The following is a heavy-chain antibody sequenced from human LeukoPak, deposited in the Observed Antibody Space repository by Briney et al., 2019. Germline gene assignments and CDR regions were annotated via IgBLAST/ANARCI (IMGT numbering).Heavy chain of an antibody. V-gene: IGHV3-74*01. CDR1: GFTFSSYW. D-gene: IGHD4/OR15-4a*01. Sequence: GGSLRLSCAASGFTFSSYWMHWVRQAPGKGLVWVSRINTDGSSTSYADSVKGRFTISRDNAKNSLYLQMNSLRVEDTAVYYCARDGAKKLGFDYWGQGTLVTVSS. CDR2: INTDGSST. J-gene: IGHJ4*02. CDR3: ARDGAKKLGFDY.